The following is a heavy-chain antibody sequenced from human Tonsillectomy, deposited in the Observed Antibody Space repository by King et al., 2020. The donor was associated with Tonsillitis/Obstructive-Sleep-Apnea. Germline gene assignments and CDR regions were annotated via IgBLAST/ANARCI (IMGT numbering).Heavy chain of an antibody. CDR3: AKTFPTFCSTNSCPFDY. CDR2: ISWNSGLI. V-gene: IGHV3-9*01. J-gene: IGHJ4*02. Sequence: VQLVESGGGLVQPGRSLRLSCAASGFTFDDYAMHWVRQAPGKGLEWVSGISWNSGLIAYADSVKGRFTISRDNAKNSLYLQMNSLRPEDTALYYCAKTFPTFCSTNSCPFDYWGQGTLVTVSS. CDR1: GFTFDDYA. D-gene: IGHD2-2*01.